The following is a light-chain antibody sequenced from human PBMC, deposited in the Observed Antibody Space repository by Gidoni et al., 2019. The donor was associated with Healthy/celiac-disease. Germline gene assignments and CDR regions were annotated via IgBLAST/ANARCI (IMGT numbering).Light chain of an antibody. CDR3: QQYYSYPST. Sequence: AIRMTQSQSSFSASTGDRVTITCRASQGISSYLAWYQQKPGKAPKLLIYAASTLQSGVPSRFSGSGSGTDFTLTISCLQSEDFATYYCQQYYSYPSTFXQXTKVEIK. J-gene: IGKJ1*01. V-gene: IGKV1-8*01. CDR1: QGISSY. CDR2: AAS.